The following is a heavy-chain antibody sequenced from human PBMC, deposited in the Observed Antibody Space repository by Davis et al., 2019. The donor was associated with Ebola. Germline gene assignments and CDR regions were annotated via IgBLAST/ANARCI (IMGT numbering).Heavy chain of an antibody. D-gene: IGHD4-17*01. CDR1: GFTFSTYA. J-gene: IGHJ6*02. V-gene: IGHV3-23*01. CDR2: ISGSGDST. Sequence: PGGSLRLSCAASGFTFSTYAMSWVRQAPGKGLEWVSAISGSGDSTFNADSVKGRFTISRDNSKSTLYLQMNSLRAEDTAVYYCARGPTVTTDYGMDVWGQGTTVTVSS. CDR3: ARGPTVTTDYGMDV.